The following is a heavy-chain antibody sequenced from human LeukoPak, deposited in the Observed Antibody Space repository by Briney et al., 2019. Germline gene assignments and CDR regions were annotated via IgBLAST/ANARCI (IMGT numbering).Heavy chain of an antibody. CDR3: ARDQSYSSSWPYYYYGMDV. CDR1: GFTFSSYS. CDR2: ISSSSSTI. V-gene: IGHV3-48*01. D-gene: IGHD6-13*01. Sequence: GGSLRLSCAAAGFTFSSYSMNWVRQAPGKGLEWVSYISSSSSTIYYADSVKGRFAISRDSAKNSLYLQMNSLRAEDTAVYYCARDQSYSSSWPYYYYGMDVWGQGTTVTVSS. J-gene: IGHJ6*02.